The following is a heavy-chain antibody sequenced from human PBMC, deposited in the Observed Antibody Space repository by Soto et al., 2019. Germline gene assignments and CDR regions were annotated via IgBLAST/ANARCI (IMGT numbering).Heavy chain of an antibody. V-gene: IGHV4-34*01. D-gene: IGHD6-13*01. CDR3: ARGNEGAAAGIYYYYYMDV. CDR1: GGSFSGYY. CDR2: INHSGST. J-gene: IGHJ6*03. Sequence: SETLSLTCAVYGGSFSGYYWSWIRQPPGKGLEWIGEINHSGSTNYNPSLKSRVTISVDTSKNQFSLKLSSVTAADTAVYYCARGNEGAAAGIYYYYYMDVWGKGTTIT.